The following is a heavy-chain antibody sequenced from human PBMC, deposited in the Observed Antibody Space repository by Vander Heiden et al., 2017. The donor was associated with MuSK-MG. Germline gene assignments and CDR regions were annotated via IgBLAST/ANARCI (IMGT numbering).Heavy chain of an antibody. J-gene: IGHJ4*02. D-gene: IGHD6-19*01. V-gene: IGHV4-34*01. Sequence: QVQLQQWGAGLLKPSETLSLTCAVYGGSFSGYYWSWIRQPPGKGLEWIGEINHSGSTNYNPSLKSRVTISVDTSKNQFSLKLSSVTAADTAVYYCARLLARTSPIDYWGQGTLVTVSS. CDR1: GGSFSGYY. CDR3: ARLLARTSPIDY. CDR2: INHSGST.